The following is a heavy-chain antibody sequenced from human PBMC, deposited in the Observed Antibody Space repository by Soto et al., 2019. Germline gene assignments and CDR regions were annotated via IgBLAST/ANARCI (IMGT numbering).Heavy chain of an antibody. CDR2: IYYSGST. CDR1: GGSISSGGYY. Sequence: SETLSLTCTVSGGSISSGGYYWSWIRQHPGKGLEWIGYIYYSGSTYYNPSLKSRVTISVDTSKNQFSLKLSSVTAADTAVYYCARDPHKLKGGFDYWGQGTLVTVSS. CDR3: ARDPHKLKGGFDY. D-gene: IGHD3-16*01. J-gene: IGHJ4*02. V-gene: IGHV4-31*03.